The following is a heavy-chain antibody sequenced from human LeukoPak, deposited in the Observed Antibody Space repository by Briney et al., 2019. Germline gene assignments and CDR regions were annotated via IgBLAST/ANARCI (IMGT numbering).Heavy chain of an antibody. D-gene: IGHD3-9*01. CDR2: ISDSGGST. CDR3: APDLRGCDWSRDN. V-gene: IGHV3-23*01. J-gene: IGHJ4*02. Sequence: GGSLRLSCVVSGFIFSNYAMTWVRQAPGKGLEWVSVISDSGGSTNYADSVKGRFIISRDNSRDTLYLQMNSLRAEDTAVYYCAPDLRGCDWSRDNWGQGTLVTVSS. CDR1: GFIFSNYA.